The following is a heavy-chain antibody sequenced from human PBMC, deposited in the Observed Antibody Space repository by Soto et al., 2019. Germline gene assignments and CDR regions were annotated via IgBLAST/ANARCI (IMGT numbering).Heavy chain of an antibody. CDR3: ARERTDCISTDCYGGGEVDH. J-gene: IGHJ5*02. CDR2: ISAYNGNT. Sequence: QVQLVQSGAEVKKPGASVKVSCKASGYTFNSYGISWVRQAPGQGLEWMGWISAYNGNTNYAAKLQGRVTMNTDTAKSTAYMELRSLRSDDTAVYYCARERTDCISTDCYGGGEVDHWGQGTLVTVSS. D-gene: IGHD2-2*01. V-gene: IGHV1-18*01. CDR1: GYTFNSYG.